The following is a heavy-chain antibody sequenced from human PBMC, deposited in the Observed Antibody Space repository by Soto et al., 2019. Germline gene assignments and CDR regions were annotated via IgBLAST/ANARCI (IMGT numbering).Heavy chain of an antibody. J-gene: IGHJ1*01. D-gene: IGHD2-15*01. CDR1: GYTFTSYG. CDR2: ISAYNGNT. CDR3: ASSTGILRGSPVRDAEYFQH. V-gene: IGHV1-18*01. Sequence: QVQLVQSGAEVKKPGASVKVSCKASGYTFTSYGISWVRQAPGQGLEWMGWISAYNGNTNYAQKLQGRVTMTTDTSTSTAYMELRSLRSDDTAVYYCASSTGILRGSPVRDAEYFQHWGQGTLVTVSS.